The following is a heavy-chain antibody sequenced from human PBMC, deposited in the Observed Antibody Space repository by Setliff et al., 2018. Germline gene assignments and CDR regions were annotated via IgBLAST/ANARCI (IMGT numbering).Heavy chain of an antibody. J-gene: IGHJ3*02. D-gene: IGHD3-3*01. Sequence: SVKVSCKASGGTFSSYDISWVRQAPGQGLEWMGRIIPIFGTANYAQKFQCRVTITADKSTSTAYMELSGLRSEDTAVYYCAISTIFGVVSPTPDAFDIWGQGTMVT. CDR1: GGTFSSYD. CDR2: IIPIFGTA. CDR3: AISTIFGVVSPTPDAFDI. V-gene: IGHV1-69*06.